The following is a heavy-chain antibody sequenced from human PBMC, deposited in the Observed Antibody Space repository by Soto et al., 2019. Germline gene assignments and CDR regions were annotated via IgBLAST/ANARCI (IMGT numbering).Heavy chain of an antibody. CDR2: ISGSGGGA. J-gene: IGHJ4*02. D-gene: IGHD3-16*02. CDR3: VKTPNIVVVPAALLPRDYIWGSYRYTGELDY. CDR1: GFTFSSYA. Sequence: GGSLRLSCAASGFTFSSYAMSWVRQAPGKGLEWVSAISGSGGGAYYADSVKGRFTISRDNSKNTLYLQMNSLRAEDTAVYYCVKTPNIVVVPAALLPRDYIWGSYRYTGELDYWGQGTLVTVSS. V-gene: IGHV3-23*01.